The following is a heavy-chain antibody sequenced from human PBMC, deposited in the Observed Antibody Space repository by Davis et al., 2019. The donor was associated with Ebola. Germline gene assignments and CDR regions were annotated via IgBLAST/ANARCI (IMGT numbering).Heavy chain of an antibody. J-gene: IGHJ4*02. V-gene: IGHV1-2*02. CDR3: ARDGGVFDY. D-gene: IGHD3-16*01. Sequence: KFQGRVTMTRDTSINTAYMELSRLRSDDTAVYYCARDGGVFDYWGQGTLVNVSS.